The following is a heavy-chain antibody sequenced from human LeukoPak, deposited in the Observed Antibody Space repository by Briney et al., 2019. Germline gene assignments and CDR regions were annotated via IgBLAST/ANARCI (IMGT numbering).Heavy chain of an antibody. CDR1: GFTFSSYW. CDR2: IKQDGSEK. Sequence: GGSLRLSCAASGFTFSSYWMSWVRQAPGKGLEWVANIKQDGSEKYYVDSVKGRFTISRDNAKNSLYLQMNSLRAEDTAVYYCARDKAYYDILTDFRYYYYYMDVWGKGTTVTISS. CDR3: ARDKAYYDILTDFRYYYYYMDV. J-gene: IGHJ6*03. V-gene: IGHV3-7*01. D-gene: IGHD3-9*01.